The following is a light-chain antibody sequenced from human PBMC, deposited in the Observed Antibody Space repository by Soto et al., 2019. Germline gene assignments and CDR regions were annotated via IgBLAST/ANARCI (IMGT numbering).Light chain of an antibody. CDR3: QQRSAWPALT. J-gene: IGKJ4*01. CDR1: QSVGSY. CDR2: DAS. Sequence: EIVLTQSPATLSLSPGERATLSCRASQSVGSYLAWYQQKPGQAPRLLIYDASNRATGIPARFSGSGSGTDFTLTVSSLEPEDFAVYYCQQRSAWPALTFGGGTKVEI. V-gene: IGKV3-11*01.